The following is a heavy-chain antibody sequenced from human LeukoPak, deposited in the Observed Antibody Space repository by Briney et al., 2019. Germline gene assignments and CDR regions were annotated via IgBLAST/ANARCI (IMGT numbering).Heavy chain of an antibody. V-gene: IGHV4-59*08. J-gene: IGHJ4*02. Sequence: SETLSLTCTVSGGSISSYYWSWIRQPPGKGLEWIGYIYYSGSTNYNPSLKSRVTISVDTSKNQFSLKLSSVTAADTAVYYCARQGDHDYTRPLDYWGQGTLVTVSS. CDR1: GGSISSYY. D-gene: IGHD4-11*01. CDR3: ARQGDHDYTRPLDY. CDR2: IYYSGST.